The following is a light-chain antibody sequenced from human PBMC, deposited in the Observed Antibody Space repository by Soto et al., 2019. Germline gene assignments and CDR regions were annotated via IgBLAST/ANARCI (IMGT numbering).Light chain of an antibody. J-gene: IGLJ2*01. V-gene: IGLV2-11*01. Sequence: QSVLTQPRSVSGSPGQSVTISCTGTNNDIGVYNFVSWYQQHPGKAPKLIIYDVTARPSGVPDRFSGSKSGTTASLTISGLQGEDEGDYYCSSYTFSSTLVFGGGTKLTVL. CDR3: SSYTFSSTLV. CDR1: NNDIGVYNF. CDR2: DVT.